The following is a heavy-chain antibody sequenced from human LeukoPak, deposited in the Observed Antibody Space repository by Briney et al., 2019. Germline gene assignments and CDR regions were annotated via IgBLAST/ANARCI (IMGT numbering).Heavy chain of an antibody. Sequence: PGGSLRLSCAASGFTFSSYAMSWVRQAPGKGLEWVAVIWYDGSNKYYADSVKGRFTISRDNSKNTLYLQMNSLRAEDTAVYYCARDSAAGHFDYWGQGTLVTVSS. V-gene: IGHV3-33*08. D-gene: IGHD6-19*01. CDR2: IWYDGSNK. J-gene: IGHJ4*02. CDR3: ARDSAAGHFDY. CDR1: GFTFSSYA.